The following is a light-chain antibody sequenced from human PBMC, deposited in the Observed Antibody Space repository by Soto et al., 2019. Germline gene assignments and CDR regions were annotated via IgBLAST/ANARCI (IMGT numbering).Light chain of an antibody. J-gene: IGKJ1*01. V-gene: IGKV1-39*01. CDR2: SES. CDR1: RGISSF. CDR3: QKSHNTPRT. Sequence: IQWTRSLSSLSASVGDRVTITCRASRGISSFLAWYQLKPGKAPKILIYSESSLQSGVPYRFSGSGSGTDLNLTISSLQPEDFATYYCQKSHNTPRTCGQGTKVDIK.